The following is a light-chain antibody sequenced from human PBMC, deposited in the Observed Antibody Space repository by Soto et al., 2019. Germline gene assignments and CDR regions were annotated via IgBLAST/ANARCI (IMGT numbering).Light chain of an antibody. CDR3: SSYASSDTLV. CDR1: SSDVGSYNY. V-gene: IGLV2-14*01. Sequence: QSALTQPASVSGSPGQSITISCTGTSSDVGSYNYVSWYQRHPGKVPKLMIYEVSYRPSGVSNRFSGSKSANTASLTISGLQAEDDADYYCSSYASSDTLVFGGGTKVTVL. J-gene: IGLJ3*02. CDR2: EVS.